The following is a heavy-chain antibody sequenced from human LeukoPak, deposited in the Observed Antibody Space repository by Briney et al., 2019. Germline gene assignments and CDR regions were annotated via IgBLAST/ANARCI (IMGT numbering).Heavy chain of an antibody. CDR2: IKQDGSEK. Sequence: GGSLRLSCAASGFTFSSYWMSWVRQAPGKGLEWVANIKQDGSEKYYVDSVKGRFTISRDNAKNSLYLQMNSLRAEDTAVYYCARAKQGDCSSTSCYFGYYYYYMDVWGKGTTVTVSS. D-gene: IGHD2-2*01. V-gene: IGHV3-7*01. CDR3: ARAKQGDCSSTSCYFGYYYYYMDV. J-gene: IGHJ6*03. CDR1: GFTFSSYW.